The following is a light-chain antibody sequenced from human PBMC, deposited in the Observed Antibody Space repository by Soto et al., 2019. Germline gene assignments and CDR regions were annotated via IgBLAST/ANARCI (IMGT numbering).Light chain of an antibody. Sequence: QSVLTQPPSASGTPGQRVSISCSGSRSNIGRNYVYWYQQLPGTAPKLLIQRNNERPSGVPDRFSGSKSGTSDSLAISGLRSEDEATYYCAAWDDTLNGQVFGGGTKVTVL. CDR3: AAWDDTLNGQV. V-gene: IGLV1-47*01. CDR1: RSNIGRNY. CDR2: RNN. J-gene: IGLJ3*02.